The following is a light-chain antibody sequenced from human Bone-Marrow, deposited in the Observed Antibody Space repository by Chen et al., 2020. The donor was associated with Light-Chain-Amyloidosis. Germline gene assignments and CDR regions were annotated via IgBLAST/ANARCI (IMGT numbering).Light chain of an antibody. CDR3: SSYTSSSTFV. Sequence: QSALTQPASVSGSPGQSITISCTGTSNDIGGYNYVPWYQQLPGKAPKLIIYAVTNRPSGVSNRFSGSKSGNTASLTISGLQAEDEADYYCSSYTSSSTFVFGTGTRVTVL. J-gene: IGLJ1*01. CDR1: SNDIGGYNY. V-gene: IGLV2-14*01. CDR2: AVT.